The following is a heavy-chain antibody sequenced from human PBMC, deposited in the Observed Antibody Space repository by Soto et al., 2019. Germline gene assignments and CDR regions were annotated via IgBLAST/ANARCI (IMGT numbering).Heavy chain of an antibody. CDR2: IYSGGNT. V-gene: IGHV3-66*01. Sequence: GGSLRLSCAASGFTVSSNYMNWVRQAPGKGLEWVSVIYSGGNTYYADSVEGRFIISRDNSKNTLFLQMNSLRVEDTAVYYCTLSVFAWGQGTLVTVSS. CDR3: TLSVFA. CDR1: GFTVSSNY. J-gene: IGHJ5*02.